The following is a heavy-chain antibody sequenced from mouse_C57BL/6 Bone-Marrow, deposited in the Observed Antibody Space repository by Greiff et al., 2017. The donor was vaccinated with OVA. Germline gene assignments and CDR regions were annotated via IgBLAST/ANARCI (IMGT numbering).Heavy chain of an antibody. J-gene: IGHJ2*01. D-gene: IGHD4-1*01. CDR1: GFTFSSYG. V-gene: IGHV5-6*02. Sequence: DVMLVESGGDLVKPGGSLKLSCAASGFTFSSYGMSWVRQTPDKRLEWVATISSGGSYTYYPDSVKGRFTISRDNAKNTLYLQMSSLKSEDTAMYYCARRKENWDGAMDYWGQGTTLTVSS. CDR2: ISSGGSYT. CDR3: ARRKENWDGAMDY.